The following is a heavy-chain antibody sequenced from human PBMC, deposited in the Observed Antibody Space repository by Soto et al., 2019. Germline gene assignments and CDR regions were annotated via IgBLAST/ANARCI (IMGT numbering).Heavy chain of an antibody. Sequence: QELLVESGGGVVQPGKSLRLSCAASGFTFSSFAMHWVRQAPGKGLEWVSVISFNGLSQFYPDSIRGRFTISRDNSKNTVYLQLESLRPGDRGVDDGARGGRGLRGAFDVWGQGTEVSVS. J-gene: IGHJ3*01. V-gene: IGHV3-30*03. D-gene: IGHD3-16*01. CDR1: GFTFSSFA. CDR2: ISFNGLSQ. CDR3: ARGGRGLRGAFDV.